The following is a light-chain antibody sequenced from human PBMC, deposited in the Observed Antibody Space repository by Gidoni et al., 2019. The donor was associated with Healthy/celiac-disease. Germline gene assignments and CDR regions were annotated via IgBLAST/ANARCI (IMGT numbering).Light chain of an antibody. CDR3: QQYGSSPT. J-gene: IGKJ1*01. CDR2: GAS. CDR1: QSVSSSY. V-gene: IGKV3-20*01. Sequence: EIELTQSAGTLSLSPGERATLSCRASQSVSSSYLAWYQQKPGQAPRLLIYGASSRATGIPDRFSGSVSGPDFTLTISRLAPEAFAVYYCQQYGSSPTFGQGTKVEIK.